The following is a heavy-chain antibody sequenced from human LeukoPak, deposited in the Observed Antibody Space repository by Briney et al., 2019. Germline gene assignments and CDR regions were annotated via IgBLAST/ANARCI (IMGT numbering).Heavy chain of an antibody. V-gene: IGHV1-18*01. CDR2: ISAYNGNT. CDR1: RYTFTSYG. J-gene: IGHJ4*02. CDR3: ARDRSLELLWFGEASDY. D-gene: IGHD3-10*01. Sequence: ASVKVSCKASRYTFTSYGISWVRQAPGQGLEWMGWISAYNGNTNYAQKLQGRVTMTTDTSTSTAYMELRSLRSDDTAVYYCARDRSLELLWFGEASDYWGQGTLVTVSS.